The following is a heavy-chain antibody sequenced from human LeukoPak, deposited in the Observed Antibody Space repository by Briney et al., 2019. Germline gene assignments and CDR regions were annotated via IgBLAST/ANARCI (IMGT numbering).Heavy chain of an antibody. Sequence: GGSVRLSCVASGFTFSSYWMHWVRQAPGKGLVWVSRINTDGSSTSCADSVKGRFTISRDNANNTLYLQMNSLRAEDTAVYYCARSAVGSHLYDYWGQGTLVTVSP. V-gene: IGHV3-74*01. J-gene: IGHJ4*02. CDR3: ARSAVGSHLYDY. D-gene: IGHD3-16*01. CDR2: INTDGSST. CDR1: GFTFSSYW.